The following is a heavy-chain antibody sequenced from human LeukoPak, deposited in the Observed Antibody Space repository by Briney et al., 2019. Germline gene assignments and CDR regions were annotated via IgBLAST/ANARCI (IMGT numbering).Heavy chain of an antibody. CDR3: ASPSVAGTRSYYYYMDV. CDR2: INPNSGGT. CDR1: GYTFTGYY. J-gene: IGHJ6*03. Sequence: ASVKVSCKASGYTFTGYYMHWVRQAPGQGLEWMGRINPNSGGTTYAQKFQGRVTMTRDTSISTAYMELSRLRSDDTAVYYCASPSVAGTRSYYYYMDVWGKGTTVTVSS. D-gene: IGHD6-19*01. V-gene: IGHV1-2*06.